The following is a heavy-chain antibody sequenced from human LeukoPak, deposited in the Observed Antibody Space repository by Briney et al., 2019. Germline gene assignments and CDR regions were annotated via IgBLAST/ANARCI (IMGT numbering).Heavy chain of an antibody. CDR3: ARGGWYGDY. V-gene: IGHV3-64*01. Sequence: GGSLRLSCAASGFTFSSYAMHWVRQAPGKGLEYVSAISSNGGSTYYANSVKGRFTISRDNANNSLYLQMNSLRAEDTAVYYCARGGWYGDYWGQGTLVTVSS. D-gene: IGHD6-19*01. J-gene: IGHJ4*02. CDR1: GFTFSSYA. CDR2: ISSNGGST.